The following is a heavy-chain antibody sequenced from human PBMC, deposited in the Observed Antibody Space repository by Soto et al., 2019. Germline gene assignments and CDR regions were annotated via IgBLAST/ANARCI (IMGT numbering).Heavy chain of an antibody. Sequence: GGSLRLSCAASGFTFSSYSMNWVRQAPGKGLEWVSSISSSSSYIYYADSVKGRFTISRDNAKNSLYLQMNSLRAEDTAVYYCASDNKLGVRYYYMDVWGKGTTVTVSS. CDR3: ASDNKLGVRYYYMDV. V-gene: IGHV3-21*01. D-gene: IGHD3-3*01. CDR2: ISSSSSYI. J-gene: IGHJ6*03. CDR1: GFTFSSYS.